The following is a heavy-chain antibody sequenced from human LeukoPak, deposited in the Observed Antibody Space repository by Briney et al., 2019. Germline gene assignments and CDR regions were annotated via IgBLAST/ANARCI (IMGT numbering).Heavy chain of an antibody. V-gene: IGHV1-18*04. CDR3: ARAGGGWFGEYLGY. CDR1: GYTFTSYG. Sequence: ASLKVSCKASGYTFTSYGISSVRQAPGQGLEWMGWISAYNGNTNYAQKLQGRVTMTTDTSTSTAYMELRSLRSDDTAVYYRARAGGGWFGEYLGYWGQGTLVTVSS. J-gene: IGHJ4*02. D-gene: IGHD3-10*01. CDR2: ISAYNGNT.